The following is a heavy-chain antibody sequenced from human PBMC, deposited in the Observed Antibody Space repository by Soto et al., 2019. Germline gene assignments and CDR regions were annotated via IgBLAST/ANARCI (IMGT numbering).Heavy chain of an antibody. CDR2: INWNSGSI. Sequence: PGGSLRLSCAASGFTFDDYARHWGRQVPGKGLEWVSGINWNSGSIGYGDSVKGRFAISRDNAKNSLHLQMNSLSAEDTAFYYCVKDESINWYSGHFRHWGQGTLVTVSS. CDR3: VKDESINWYSGHFRH. V-gene: IGHV3-9*01. J-gene: IGHJ1*01. D-gene: IGHD6-13*01. CDR1: GFTFDDYA.